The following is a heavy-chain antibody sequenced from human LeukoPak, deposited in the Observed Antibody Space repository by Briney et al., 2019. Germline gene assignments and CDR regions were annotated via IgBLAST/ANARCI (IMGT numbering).Heavy chain of an antibody. J-gene: IGHJ5*02. CDR3: ARDIAAAAHNWFDP. CDR2: IKQDGSEK. D-gene: IGHD6-13*01. Sequence: PGGSLRLSCAASGFTFSSYEMNWVRQAPGKGLEWVANIKQDGSEKYYVDSVKGRFTISRDNAKNSLYLQMNSLRAEDTAVYYCARDIAAAAHNWFDPWGQGTLVTVSS. CDR1: GFTFSSYE. V-gene: IGHV3-7*01.